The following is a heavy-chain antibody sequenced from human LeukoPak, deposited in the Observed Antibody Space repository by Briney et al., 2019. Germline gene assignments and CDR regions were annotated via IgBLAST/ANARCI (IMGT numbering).Heavy chain of an antibody. Sequence: ASVKVSCKASGYTFSSYYMHWVRQAPEQGLEWMGVINPSGGSTSYAQRFQGRVTMTRDTSTSTFYMELSSLRSEDTAVYYCARHSLSGTTPFDYWGQGTLVTVSS. V-gene: IGHV1-46*01. D-gene: IGHD1-1*01. CDR1: GYTFSSYY. J-gene: IGHJ4*02. CDR2: INPSGGST. CDR3: ARHSLSGTTPFDY.